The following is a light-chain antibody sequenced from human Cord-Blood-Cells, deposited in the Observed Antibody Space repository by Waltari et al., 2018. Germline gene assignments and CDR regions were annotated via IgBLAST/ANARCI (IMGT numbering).Light chain of an antibody. CDR3: CSYSGSWV. CDR1: SSDVGGYNY. J-gene: IGLJ3*02. Sequence: QSALAQPRSVSGSPGPSLAISCTGTSSDVGGYNYVSWYQQHPGQARKLMVYDVSKRPVGVPEGLPGPKSGNTPSLTISGLQDEDEAHYYSCSYSGSWVVGGGHKLTVL. CDR2: DVS. V-gene: IGLV2-11*01.